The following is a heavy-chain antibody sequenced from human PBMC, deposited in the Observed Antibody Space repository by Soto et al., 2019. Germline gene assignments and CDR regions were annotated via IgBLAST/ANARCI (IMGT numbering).Heavy chain of an antibody. V-gene: IGHV5-10-1*01. CDR2: IDPSDSYT. J-gene: IGHJ4*02. Sequence: PGESLKISCKGSGYSFTSYRITWVRQMPGKGLEYMGRIDPSDSYTHYSPSFQGHVTFSADKSISTAYLQWSSLKASDTAMYYCARLHYDSSSYYYDYFDSWGQGTLVTVSS. CDR1: GYSFTSYR. D-gene: IGHD3-22*01. CDR3: ARLHYDSSSYYYDYFDS.